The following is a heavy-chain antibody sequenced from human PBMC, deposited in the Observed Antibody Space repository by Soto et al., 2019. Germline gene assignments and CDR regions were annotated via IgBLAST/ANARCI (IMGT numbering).Heavy chain of an antibody. Sequence: GGSLRLSCAASGFTVSSNYMSWVRQAPGKGLEWVSVIYSGGSTYYADSVKGRFTISRHNSKNTLYLQMNSLRAEDTAVYYCARVSCWYSAPQYYYYMDVWGKGTTVTVSS. V-gene: IGHV3-53*04. J-gene: IGHJ6*03. D-gene: IGHD6-13*01. CDR3: ARVSCWYSAPQYYYYMDV. CDR1: GFTVSSNY. CDR2: IYSGGST.